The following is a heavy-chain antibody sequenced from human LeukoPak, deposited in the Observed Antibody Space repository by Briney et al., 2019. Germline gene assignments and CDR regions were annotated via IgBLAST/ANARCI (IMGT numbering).Heavy chain of an antibody. CDR1: GDSISGSDYY. V-gene: IGHV4-39*01. CDR2: FYYSGST. J-gene: IGHJ4*02. D-gene: IGHD3-10*01. CDR3: ARPEYYGSGKIDY. Sequence: PSETLSLTCSVSGDSISGSDYYWGWIRQPPGKGLEWIGSFYYSGSTYYNPSLKSRVTILVDTSKNQFSLKLSSVTAADTAVYYCARPEYYGSGKIDYWGQGTLVTVSS.